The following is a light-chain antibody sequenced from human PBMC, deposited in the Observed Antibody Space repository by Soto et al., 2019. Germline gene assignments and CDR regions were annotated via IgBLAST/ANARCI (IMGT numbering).Light chain of an antibody. J-gene: IGKJ1*01. CDR3: HRYNAYPWT. Sequence: DIQMPQSPSPLSASVGDRVTITCRATQSISSWLAWYQQKPGNAPTLLMYDASSLDSGVPSRFSGSGSGTEFPLTISSLQPDDFATYYFHRYNAYPWTSGQGTKVEIK. CDR2: DAS. CDR1: QSISSW. V-gene: IGKV1-5*01.